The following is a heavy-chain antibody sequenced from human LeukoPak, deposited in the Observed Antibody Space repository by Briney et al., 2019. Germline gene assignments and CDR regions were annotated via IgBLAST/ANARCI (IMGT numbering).Heavy chain of an antibody. Sequence: SETLSLTCTVSGGSISSYYWSWIRQPPGKGLEWIGYIYYSGSTNYNPSLKSRVTISVDTSKNQFSLKLSSVTAADTAVYYCARGRGLLWFGESGGMDVWGQGTTVTVSS. D-gene: IGHD3-10*01. V-gene: IGHV4-59*12. CDR2: IYYSGST. CDR3: ARGRGLLWFGESGGMDV. J-gene: IGHJ6*02. CDR1: GGSISSYY.